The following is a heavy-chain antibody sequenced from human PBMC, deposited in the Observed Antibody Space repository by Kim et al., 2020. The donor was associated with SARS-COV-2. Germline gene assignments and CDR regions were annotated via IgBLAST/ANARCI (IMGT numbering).Heavy chain of an antibody. CDR1: GGTFSSYA. Sequence: SVKVSCKASGGTFSSYAISWVRQAPGQGLEWMGGIIPIFGTANYAQKFQGRVTITADESTSTAYMELSSLRSEDTAVYYCAWHSSSSFNYYYGMDVWGQGTTVTVSS. CDR2: IIPIFGTA. J-gene: IGHJ6*02. CDR3: AWHSSSSFNYYYGMDV. V-gene: IGHV1-69*13. D-gene: IGHD6-6*01.